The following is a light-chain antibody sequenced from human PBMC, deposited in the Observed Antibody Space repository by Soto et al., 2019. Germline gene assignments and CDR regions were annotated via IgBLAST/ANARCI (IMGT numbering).Light chain of an antibody. Sequence: QPVLTQPASVSGSPGQSITISCTGTSSDVGGYSYVSWYQHHPGKAPKLIIYDVSVRPSGVSNRFSGSKSGNTASLTISGLQAEDEADYYCSSYAGSSTLYVFGIGTKVTVL. J-gene: IGLJ1*01. CDR3: SSYAGSSTLYV. CDR1: SSDVGGYSY. V-gene: IGLV2-14*03. CDR2: DVS.